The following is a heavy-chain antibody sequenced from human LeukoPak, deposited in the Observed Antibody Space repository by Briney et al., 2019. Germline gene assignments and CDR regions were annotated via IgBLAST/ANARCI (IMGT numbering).Heavy chain of an antibody. Sequence: SVKVSCKASGGSFSDYSISWVRQAPGQGLEWMGGIIPIFGTANYAQKFQGRVTITADESTSTAYMELSSLRSEDTAVYYCARVRGIAAAGGAYDAFDIWGQGTMVTVSS. CDR2: IIPIFGTA. D-gene: IGHD6-13*01. CDR3: ARVRGIAAAGGAYDAFDI. V-gene: IGHV1-69*01. CDR1: GGSFSDYS. J-gene: IGHJ3*02.